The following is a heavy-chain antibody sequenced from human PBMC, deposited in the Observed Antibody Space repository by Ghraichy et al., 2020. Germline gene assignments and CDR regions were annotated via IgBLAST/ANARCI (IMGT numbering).Heavy chain of an antibody. CDR1: GGSISSYY. CDR3: ARVSGYSGYDYGDFDY. CDR2: IYYSGST. D-gene: IGHD5-12*01. Sequence: SETLSLTCTVSGGSISSYYWSWIRQPPGKGLEWIGYIYYSGSTNYNPSLKSRVTISVDTSKNQFSLKLSSVTAADTAVYYCARVSGYSGYDYGDFDYWGQGTLVTVSS. J-gene: IGHJ4*02. V-gene: IGHV4-59*01.